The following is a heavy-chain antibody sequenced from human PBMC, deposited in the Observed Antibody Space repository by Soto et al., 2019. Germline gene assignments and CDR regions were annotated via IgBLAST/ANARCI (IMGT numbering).Heavy chain of an antibody. D-gene: IGHD6-13*01. V-gene: IGHV3-30-3*01. CDR2: ISYDGSSK. CDR3: ARWAQQLVRVSYFDY. J-gene: IGHJ4*02. Sequence: GGSLRRSCAASGFTFSSYAMHWVRQAPVKGLEWVAVISYDGSSKYYADSVKGRFTISRDNSKNTLYLQMNSLRAEDTAVYYCARWAQQLVRVSYFDYWGQGTLVTVSS. CDR1: GFTFSSYA.